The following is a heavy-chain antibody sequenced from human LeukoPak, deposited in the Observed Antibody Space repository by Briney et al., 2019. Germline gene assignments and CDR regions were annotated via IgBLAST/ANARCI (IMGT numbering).Heavy chain of an antibody. CDR3: ARLKAVSGMNLPLDY. J-gene: IGHJ4*02. CDR1: GFTFSSYA. V-gene: IGHV3-23*01. D-gene: IGHD6-19*01. Sequence: GGSLRLSCAASGFTFSSYAMSWVRQAPGKGLEWVSTVSGTGSSTYYADSVKGRFTISRDNSKNTLYLQMNSLRAEDTAVYYCARLKAVSGMNLPLDYWGQRTLVTVSS. CDR2: VSGTGSST.